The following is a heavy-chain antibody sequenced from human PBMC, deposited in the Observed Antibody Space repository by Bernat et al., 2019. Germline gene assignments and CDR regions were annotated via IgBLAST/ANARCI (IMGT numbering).Heavy chain of an antibody. CDR2: IIPILGIA. V-gene: IGHV1-69*02. CDR1: GGTFSSYT. D-gene: IGHD4-23*01. Sequence: QVQLVQSGAEVKKPGSSVKVSCKASGGTFSSYTISWVRQAPGQGLEWMGRIIPILGIANYAQKFQGRVTITADKSTSTAYMELSSLRSEDTAVYYCARVAHGVNDVNWGQGTLATVPP. J-gene: IGHJ1*01. CDR3: ARVAHGVNDVN.